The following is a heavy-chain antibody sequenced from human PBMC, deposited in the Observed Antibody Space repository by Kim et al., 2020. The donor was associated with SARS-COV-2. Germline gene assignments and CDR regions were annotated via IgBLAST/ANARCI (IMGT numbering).Heavy chain of an antibody. Sequence: GGSLRLSCADSGFTFSSYAMSWVRKAPGKGLEWVSAISGSGGSKYYADSVKGRLTIARDNYKNTLYRQMNSLRAEETAVYYGAVYRAIDYWGQGTLV. J-gene: IGHJ4*02. D-gene: IGHD3-16*02. CDR1: GFTFSSYA. CDR3: AVYRAIDY. V-gene: IGHV3-23*01. CDR2: ISGSGGSK.